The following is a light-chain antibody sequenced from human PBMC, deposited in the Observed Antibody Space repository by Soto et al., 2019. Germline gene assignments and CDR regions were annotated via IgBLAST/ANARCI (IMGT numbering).Light chain of an antibody. V-gene: IGLV2-14*01. CDR3: SAYTTSTPYVV. CDR2: DVS. Sequence: QSALTQPASVSGSPGQSITISCTGTSSDVGSYKYVSWYQQHPGKAPKLMIYDVSNRPSGVSNRFSGSKSGSTASLPISGLQAEDEADYYCSAYTTSTPYVVFGGGTKLTVL. CDR1: SSDVGSYKY. J-gene: IGLJ2*01.